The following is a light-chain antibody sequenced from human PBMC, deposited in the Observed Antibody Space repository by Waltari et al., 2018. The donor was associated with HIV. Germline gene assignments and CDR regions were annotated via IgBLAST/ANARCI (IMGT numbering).Light chain of an antibody. Sequence: QPVLAQPPSVSAAPGEKVTISCSGSTSYIPWYQQLPGPPPKLVIFDTTKRPSGIPDRFSGSKSATSATLDITGLQTGDEGDYYCGSWDISLNVVVFGGGTKVTVL. V-gene: IGLV1-51*01. CDR3: GSWDISLNVVV. CDR1: TSYIP. CDR2: DTT. J-gene: IGLJ2*01.